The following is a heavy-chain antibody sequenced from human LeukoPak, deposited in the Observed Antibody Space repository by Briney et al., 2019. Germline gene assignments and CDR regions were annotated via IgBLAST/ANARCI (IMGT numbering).Heavy chain of an antibody. J-gene: IGHJ4*02. D-gene: IGHD4-17*01. V-gene: IGHV3-30*04. CDR1: GFTFSSYA. CDR2: ISYDGSNK. CDR3: ARDSHYGDIDY. Sequence: GRSLRLSCAASGFTFSSYAMHWVRQAPGKGLEWVAVISYDGSNKYYADSVKGRFTISRDNSKNTLYLQMNSLRAEDTAVYYCARDSHYGDIDYWGQGTLVTVSS.